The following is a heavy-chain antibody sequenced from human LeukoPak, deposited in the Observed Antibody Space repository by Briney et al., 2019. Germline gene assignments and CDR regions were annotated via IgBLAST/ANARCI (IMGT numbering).Heavy chain of an antibody. J-gene: IGHJ4*02. V-gene: IGHV1-24*01. CDR2: FDPEYGEK. CDR1: GDTLSQLT. D-gene: IGHD3-16*01. Sequence: ASVKVSCKISGDTLSQLTIHWVRQAPGEGLEKMGRFDPEYGEKVFAQTFQGRVTMTGDTSTNTAYMELSSLRSEDTAVYYCATGIMIPAGFDYWGQGTLVTVSS. CDR3: ATGIMIPAGFDY.